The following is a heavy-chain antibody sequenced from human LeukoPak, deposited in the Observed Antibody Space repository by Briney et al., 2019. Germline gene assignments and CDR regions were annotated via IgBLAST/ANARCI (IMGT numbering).Heavy chain of an antibody. J-gene: IGHJ4*02. CDR3: ARQGIRYFDWLLSKYFDY. CDR1: GGSISSYY. Sequence: PSETLSLTCTVSGGSISSYYWSWIRQPPGKGLEWIGEINHSGSTNYNPSLKSRVTISVDTSKNQFSLKLSSVTAADTAVYYCARQGIRYFDWLLSKYFDYWGQGTLVTVSS. CDR2: INHSGST. V-gene: IGHV4-34*01. D-gene: IGHD3-9*01.